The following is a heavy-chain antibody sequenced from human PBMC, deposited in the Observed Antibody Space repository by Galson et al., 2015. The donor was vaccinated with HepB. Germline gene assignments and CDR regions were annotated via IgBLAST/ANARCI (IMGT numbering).Heavy chain of an antibody. V-gene: IGHV1-2*06. CDR2: INPNGGAT. CDR3: ARDFRPTNFGVFTLDY. J-gene: IGHJ4*02. D-gene: IGHD3-3*01. CDR1: GFTFIGYN. Sequence: SVKVSCKGSGFTFIGYNIHWVRQAPGQGLEWLGRINPNGGATTYAHKFQGRLTLTRATSTNTAYLELTSLNPDDSAIYYCARDFRPTNFGVFTLDYWGQGSLVTVSS.